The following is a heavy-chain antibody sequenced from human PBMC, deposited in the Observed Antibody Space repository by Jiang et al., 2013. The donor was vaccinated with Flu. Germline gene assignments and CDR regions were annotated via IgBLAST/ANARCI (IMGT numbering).Heavy chain of an antibody. CDR3: ARDREGAYGDYGMDV. D-gene: IGHD4-17*01. J-gene: IGHJ6*02. V-gene: IGHV4-38-2*02. Sequence: TLSLTCTVSGASISSGYYWGWIRQPPGKGLEWIGSIYHSGSTYYNPSLKSRVTISVDTSKNQFSLKLSSVTAADTAVCYCARDREGAYGDYGMDVWGQGTTVTVSS. CDR1: GASISSGYY. CDR2: IYHSGST.